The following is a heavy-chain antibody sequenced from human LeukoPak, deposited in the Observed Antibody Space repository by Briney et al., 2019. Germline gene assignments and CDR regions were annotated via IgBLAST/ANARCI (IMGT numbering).Heavy chain of an antibody. J-gene: IGHJ4*02. Sequence: SETLSLTCTVSGGSISSYYWSWIRQPAGKGLEWIGRIYTSGSTNYNPSLKSRVTMSVDTSKNQFSLKLSSVTAADTAVYYCARDKGVWDYVWGSYRYYFDYWGQGTLVTVSS. CDR3: ARDKGVWDYVWGSYRYYFDY. D-gene: IGHD3-16*02. V-gene: IGHV4-4*07. CDR2: IYTSGST. CDR1: GGSISSYY.